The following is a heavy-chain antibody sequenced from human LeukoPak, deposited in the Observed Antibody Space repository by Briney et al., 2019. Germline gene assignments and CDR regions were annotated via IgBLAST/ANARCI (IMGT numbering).Heavy chain of an antibody. V-gene: IGHV3-49*03. D-gene: IGHD6-13*01. Sequence: GGSLRLSCTASGFTFGDYAMSWFRQAPGKGLEWVGFIRSKAYGGTTEYAASVKGRFTNSRDDSKSIAYLQMNSLKTEDTAVYYCTRDPLPSSSWYYPPFDYWGQGTLVTVSS. CDR2: IRSKAYGGTT. CDR1: GFTFGDYA. CDR3: TRDPLPSSSWYYPPFDY. J-gene: IGHJ4*02.